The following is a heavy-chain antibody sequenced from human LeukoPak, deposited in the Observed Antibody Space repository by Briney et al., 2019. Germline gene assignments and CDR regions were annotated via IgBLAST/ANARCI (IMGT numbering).Heavy chain of an antibody. J-gene: IGHJ4*02. V-gene: IGHV3-21*01. Sequence: GGSLRLSCAASGFTFSSYGMHWVRQAPGKGLEWVSSINNVASHIYYAGSVRGRFTISRDNAKNSVYLQMNSLRAEDTAVYYCTRDATYYLRYGYFDYWGQGTLVTVSS. CDR3: TRDATYYLRYGYFDY. CDR1: GFTFSSYG. D-gene: IGHD2/OR15-2a*01. CDR2: INNVASHI.